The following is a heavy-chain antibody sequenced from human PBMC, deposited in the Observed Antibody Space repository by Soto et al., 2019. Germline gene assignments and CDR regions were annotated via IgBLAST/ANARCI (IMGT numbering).Heavy chain of an antibody. CDR3: ARGGLRYFDWPLDY. Sequence: PGGSLRLSCAASGFTFSSYAMSWVRQAPGKGLEWVGRTRNKANSYTTEYAASVKGRFTISRDDSKNSLYLQMNSLKTEDTAVYYCARGGLRYFDWPLDYWGQGTLVTVSS. CDR1: GFTFSSYA. J-gene: IGHJ4*02. CDR2: TRNKANSYTT. D-gene: IGHD3-9*01. V-gene: IGHV3-72*01.